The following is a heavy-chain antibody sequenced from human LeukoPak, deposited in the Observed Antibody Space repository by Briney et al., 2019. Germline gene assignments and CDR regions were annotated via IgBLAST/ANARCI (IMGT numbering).Heavy chain of an antibody. CDR1: GGSISSYY. Sequence: SETLSLTCTVPGGSISSYYWSWSRQPAGKGLEWIGEINHSGSTNYNPSLKSRVTISVDTSKNQFSLKLSSVTAADTAVYYCARVKEGAYYDILTGYWGFDYWGQGTLVTVSS. D-gene: IGHD3-9*01. CDR2: INHSGST. J-gene: IGHJ4*02. V-gene: IGHV4-34*01. CDR3: ARVKEGAYYDILTGYWGFDY.